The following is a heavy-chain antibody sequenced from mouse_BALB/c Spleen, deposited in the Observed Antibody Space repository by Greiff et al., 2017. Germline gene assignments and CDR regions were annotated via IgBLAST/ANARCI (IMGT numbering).Heavy chain of an antibody. V-gene: IGHV5-17*02. CDR3: ARAATVVATDY. J-gene: IGHJ2*01. CDR1: GFTFSSFG. CDR2: ISSGSSTT. D-gene: IGHD1-1*01. Sequence: EVKLVESGGGLVQPGGSRKLSCAASGFTFSSFGMHWVRQAPEKGLEWVAYISSGSSTTYYADTVKGRFTISRDNPKNTLFLQMTSLMSEDTAMYYCARAATVVATDYWGQGTTLTVSS.